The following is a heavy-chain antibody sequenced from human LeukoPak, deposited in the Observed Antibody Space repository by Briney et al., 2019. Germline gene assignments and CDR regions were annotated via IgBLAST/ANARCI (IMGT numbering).Heavy chain of an antibody. J-gene: IGHJ4*02. CDR1: GFTFNTYW. CDR2: INTDGSTT. D-gene: IGHD3-10*01. CDR3: ARAGSFRFDY. Sequence: GGSLRLSCAASGFTFNTYWIHWVRQAPGKGLVWVSRINTDGSTTNYADSVKGRFTISRDNAKNTLYLQMNDLRAEDTAVYYCARAGSFRFDYWGQGTLVTVS. V-gene: IGHV3-74*01.